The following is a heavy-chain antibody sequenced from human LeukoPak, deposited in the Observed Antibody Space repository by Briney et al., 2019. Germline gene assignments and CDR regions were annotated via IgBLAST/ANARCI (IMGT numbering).Heavy chain of an antibody. CDR3: ARSYYDLLTGYFEGNAFDI. CDR1: GYIFISYA. Sequence: ASVKVSCKASGYIFISYAMHWVRQAPGHRREWMGWVNAGNGKTKYSQKFQGRVTITRDTSASTAYMELSSLRSEDTAVYYCARSYYDLLTGYFEGNAFDIWGQGTMVTVSS. D-gene: IGHD3-9*01. CDR2: VNAGNGKT. V-gene: IGHV1-3*01. J-gene: IGHJ3*02.